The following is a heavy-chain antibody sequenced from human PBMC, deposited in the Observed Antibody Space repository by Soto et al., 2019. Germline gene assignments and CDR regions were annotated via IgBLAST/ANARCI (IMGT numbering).Heavy chain of an antibody. J-gene: IGHJ5*02. D-gene: IGHD3-9*01. CDR1: GSTFSSYW. V-gene: IGHV3-74*01. CDR2: INSDGSST. CDR3: ARGRAYYDILTGYYPFDP. Sequence: GGSLRLSCAASGSTFSSYWMHWVRQAPGKGLVWVSRINSDGSSTSYADSVKGRFTISRDNAKNTLYLQMNSLRAEDTAVYYCARGRAYYDILTGYYPFDPWGQGTLVTVSS.